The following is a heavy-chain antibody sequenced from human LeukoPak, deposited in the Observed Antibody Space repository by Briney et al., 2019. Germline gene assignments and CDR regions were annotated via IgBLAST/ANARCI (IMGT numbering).Heavy chain of an antibody. Sequence: GGSLRLSCAASGFTFDDYAMHWVRQAPGKGLEWVSLISWDGGSTYYADSVKGRFTISRDNSKNSLYLQMNSLRAEDTALYYCAKDTHSSSAWYYFDYWGQGTLVTVSS. CDR3: AKDTHSSSAWYYFDY. J-gene: IGHJ4*02. V-gene: IGHV3-43D*03. CDR1: GFTFDDYA. CDR2: ISWDGGST. D-gene: IGHD6-13*01.